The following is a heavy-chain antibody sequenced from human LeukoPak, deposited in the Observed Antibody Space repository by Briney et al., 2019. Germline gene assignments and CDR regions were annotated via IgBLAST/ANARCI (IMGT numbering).Heavy chain of an antibody. V-gene: IGHV1-18*01. D-gene: IGHD4-11*01. J-gene: IGHJ4*02. CDR1: GYTFTNYG. CDR3: ARDRLNIMTTLIFDY. Sequence: GAAVKVSCKASGYTFTNYGIAWVRQAPGQGLEWMGWISPYDGNTDYAQRFQGRVTMTTDTSTSTAYMELRSLRSDDTAAYYCARDRLNIMTTLIFDYWGQGTLVAVSS. CDR2: ISPYDGNT.